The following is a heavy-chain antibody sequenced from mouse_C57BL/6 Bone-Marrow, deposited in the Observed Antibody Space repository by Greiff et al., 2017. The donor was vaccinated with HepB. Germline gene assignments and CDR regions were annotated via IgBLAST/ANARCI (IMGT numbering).Heavy chain of an antibody. CDR3: AREATLVSYYFDY. J-gene: IGHJ2*01. Sequence: DVKLQESGPGLVKPSQSLSLTCSVTGYSITSGYYWNWIRQFPGNKLEWMGYISYDGSNNYNPSLKNRISITRDTSKNQFFLKLNSVTTEDTATYYCAREATLVSYYFDYWGQGTTLTVSS. CDR2: ISYDGSN. D-gene: IGHD1-2*01. V-gene: IGHV3-6*01. CDR1: GYSITSGYY.